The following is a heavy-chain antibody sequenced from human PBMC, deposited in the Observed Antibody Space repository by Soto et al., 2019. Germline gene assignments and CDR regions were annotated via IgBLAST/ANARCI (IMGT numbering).Heavy chain of an antibody. J-gene: IGHJ6*02. CDR3: ARQLGVWFGDLPRYGVDF. Sequence: PWGSLRLSWAGSGFTFSSYAMSWVRQAPGKGLEWVSVISGSGGSTFYADSVKGRFTISRENGKNSFFLEMRSLRAGDTAIYYCARQLGVWFGDLPRYGVDFWGQGTTVTVSS. CDR2: ISGSGGST. CDR1: GFTFSSYA. D-gene: IGHD3-10*01. V-gene: IGHV3-23*01.